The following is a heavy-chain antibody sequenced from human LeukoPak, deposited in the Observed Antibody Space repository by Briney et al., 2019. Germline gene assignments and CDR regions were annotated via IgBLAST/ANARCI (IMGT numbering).Heavy chain of an antibody. J-gene: IGHJ4*02. CDR3: TRFGDYGEY. D-gene: IGHD3-10*01. Sequence: PGRSLRLSCAASGSTFSSYGMHWVRQAPGKGLEWVAVISYDGSNKYYADSVKGRFTISRDNPQNTVYLQMNSLRAEDSALYYCTRFGDYGEYWGQGTLVTVSS. CDR2: ISYDGSNK. CDR1: GSTFSSYG. V-gene: IGHV3-30*03.